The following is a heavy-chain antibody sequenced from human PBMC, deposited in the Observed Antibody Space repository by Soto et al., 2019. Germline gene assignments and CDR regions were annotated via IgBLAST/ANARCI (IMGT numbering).Heavy chain of an antibody. CDR1: GYTFSDYY. V-gene: IGHV3-11*01. D-gene: IGHD3-3*01. CDR3: ASHYDMWSGYLSPVDY. J-gene: IGHJ4*02. Sequence: QVQLVESGGDLVKRGGSLRLSCAASGYTFSDYYMSWIRQAPGKGLEWISYIDTSSTKIYYADSVKGLFTISRDNAKNSLYLEMNSLRDEDTAVYYCASHYDMWSGYLSPVDYWGQGTLVTVSS. CDR2: IDTSSTKI.